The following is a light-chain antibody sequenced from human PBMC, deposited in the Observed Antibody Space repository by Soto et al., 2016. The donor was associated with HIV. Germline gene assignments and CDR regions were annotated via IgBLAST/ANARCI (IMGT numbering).Light chain of an antibody. J-gene: IGKJ1*01. V-gene: IGKV1-6*02. CDR1: QDIRND. Sequence: AIQMTQSPSSLSASVGATVAITCRASQDIRNDLAWYQQKPGKAPKLIIYRASHLQNGVPSRFSGSGSDIYFTLTISSLQPEDFALYYCLQDFNYPPTFGQGTKVEIK. CDR2: RAS. CDR3: LQDFNYPPT.